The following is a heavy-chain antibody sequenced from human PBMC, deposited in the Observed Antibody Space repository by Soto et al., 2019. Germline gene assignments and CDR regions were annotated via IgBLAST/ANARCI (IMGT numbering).Heavy chain of an antibody. D-gene: IGHD6-13*01. Sequence: SETLSLTCTVSGGSISSYYWSWIRQPPGKGLEWIGYIYYSGSTNYNPSLKSRVTISVDTSKNQFSLKLSSVTAADTAVYYCASGVYSSSGNWFDPWGQGTLVTVS. CDR3: ASGVYSSSGNWFDP. J-gene: IGHJ5*02. CDR1: GGSISSYY. CDR2: IYYSGST. V-gene: IGHV4-59*08.